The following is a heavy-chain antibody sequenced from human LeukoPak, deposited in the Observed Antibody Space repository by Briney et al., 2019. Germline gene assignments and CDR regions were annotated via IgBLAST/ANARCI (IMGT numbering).Heavy chain of an antibody. V-gene: IGHV1-69*13. Sequence: SVKVSCKASGGTFSSYAISWVRQAPGQGLEWMGGIIPIFGTANYAQKFQGRVTITADESTSTAYMELSSPRSEDTAVYYCARGLKARHYYYYYYMDVWGKGTTVTVSS. CDR3: ARGLKARHYYYYYYMDV. J-gene: IGHJ6*03. CDR1: GGTFSSYA. CDR2: IIPIFGTA.